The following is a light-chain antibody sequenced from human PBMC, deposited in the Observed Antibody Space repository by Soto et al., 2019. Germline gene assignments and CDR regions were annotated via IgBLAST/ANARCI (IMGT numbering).Light chain of an antibody. CDR3: QQYNTYSSIT. CDR1: QTISTW. J-gene: IGKJ5*01. V-gene: IGKV1-5*01. Sequence: IQLTQSPSTLSASVGDRVTIACRASQTISTWLAWYQEKPGKAPKLLIYDASTLESGVPSRFIGSGSGTEFSLTISGLQPEDFATYYCQQYNTYSSITFGQGTRLEIK. CDR2: DAS.